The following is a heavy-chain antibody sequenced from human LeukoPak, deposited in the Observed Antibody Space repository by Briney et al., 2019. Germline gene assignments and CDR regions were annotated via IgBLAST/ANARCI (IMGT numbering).Heavy chain of an antibody. Sequence: GGSLRLSCAASGFTFSSYWMSWVRQAPGKGLEWVANIKQDGSEKYYMDSVKGRFTISRDNAKNSLYLQMNSLRAEDTAVYYCARDLRSSGYYAFDYWGQGTLVTVSS. V-gene: IGHV3-7*01. CDR3: ARDLRSSGYYAFDY. D-gene: IGHD3-22*01. J-gene: IGHJ4*02. CDR1: GFTFSSYW. CDR2: IKQDGSEK.